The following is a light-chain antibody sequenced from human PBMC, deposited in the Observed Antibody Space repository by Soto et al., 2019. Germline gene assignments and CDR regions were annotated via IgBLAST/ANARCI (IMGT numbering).Light chain of an antibody. Sequence: DTQMTQSPSTLSASVGDRVTITCRASQSIRGWLAWYQKKPGKAPRLLIYDASSLEVGVPSRFSGSGSGTEFTLAISSLQPDDSATYYCQQYGSFYTFGQGTRLEIK. CDR2: DAS. CDR1: QSIRGW. CDR3: QQYGSFYT. J-gene: IGKJ5*01. V-gene: IGKV1-5*01.